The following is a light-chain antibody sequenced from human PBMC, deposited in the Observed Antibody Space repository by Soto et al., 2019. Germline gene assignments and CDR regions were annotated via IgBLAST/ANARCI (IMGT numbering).Light chain of an antibody. CDR1: SSNIGNNY. J-gene: IGLJ1*01. Sequence: QSVLTQPPSVSAAPGQKVTISCSGSSSNIGNNYVSWYQQLTGTAPKLLIYDNNERPSGIPDRFSGSKSGTSATLGITGLQTGDEADYYCGTWDSSLSVYVFGTGTKLTVL. CDR3: GTWDSSLSVYV. CDR2: DNN. V-gene: IGLV1-51*01.